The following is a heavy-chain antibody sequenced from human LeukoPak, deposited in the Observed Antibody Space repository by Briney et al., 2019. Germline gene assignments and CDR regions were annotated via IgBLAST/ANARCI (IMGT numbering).Heavy chain of an antibody. V-gene: IGHV4-59*01. D-gene: IGHD5-18*01. Sequence: SETLSLTCTVSGGSISSYYWSWIRQPPGKGLEWIGYIYYSGSTNYNPSLKSRVTISVDTSKNQFSLKLSSVTAADTAVYYCARVGGGYSYGYGERYFDYWGQGTLVTVSS. CDR1: GGSISSYY. J-gene: IGHJ4*02. CDR2: IYYSGST. CDR3: ARVGGGYSYGYGERYFDY.